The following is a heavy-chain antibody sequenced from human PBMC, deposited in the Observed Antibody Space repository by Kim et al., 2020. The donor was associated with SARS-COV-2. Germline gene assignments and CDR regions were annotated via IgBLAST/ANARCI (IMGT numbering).Heavy chain of an antibody. V-gene: IGHV3-11*01. CDR3: ARRYYYDTLYAFDI. Sequence: GGSLRLSCAASGFTFSDYYMSWIRQAPGKGLEWVSYISSSGSTIYYADSVKGRFTISRDNAKNSLYLQMNSLRAEDTAVYYCARRYYYDTLYAFDIWGQGTMVTVSS. CDR2: ISSSGSTI. CDR1: GFTFSDYY. D-gene: IGHD3-22*01. J-gene: IGHJ3*02.